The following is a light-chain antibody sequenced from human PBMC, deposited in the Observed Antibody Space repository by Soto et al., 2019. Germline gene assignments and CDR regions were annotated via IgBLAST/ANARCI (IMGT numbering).Light chain of an antibody. CDR3: QQYNNWPPIT. CDR1: QSVSSNY. V-gene: IGKV3D-15*01. CDR2: GVS. J-gene: IGKJ5*01. Sequence: EIGLTQSPGTLSLSPGERATLSCRASQSVSSNYFAWYQQKPGQAPRLLIYGVSSRATGIPDRFSGSGSGTEFTLTISSLQSEDFAVYYCQQYNNWPPITFGQGTRLEIK.